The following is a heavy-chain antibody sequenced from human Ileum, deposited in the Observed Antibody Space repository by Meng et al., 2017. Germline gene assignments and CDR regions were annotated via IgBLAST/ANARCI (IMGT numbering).Heavy chain of an antibody. J-gene: IGHJ4*02. Sequence: QVQLPQVGAGLLKPSETLSLTGAVYGGSFSGYYWSWIRQPPGKGLEWIGEINHSGSTNYNPSLKSRVTISVDTSKNQFSLKLSSVTAADTAVYYCARGGGRYGPDFDYWGQGTLVTVSS. D-gene: IGHD3-16*01. V-gene: IGHV4-34*01. CDR2: INHSGST. CDR1: GGSFSGYY. CDR3: ARGGGRYGPDFDY.